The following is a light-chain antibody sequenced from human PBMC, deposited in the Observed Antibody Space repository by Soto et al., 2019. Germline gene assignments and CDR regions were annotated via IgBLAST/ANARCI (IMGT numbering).Light chain of an antibody. J-gene: IGLJ1*01. CDR1: SSNIGTNS. V-gene: IGLV1-44*01. CDR2: NND. Sequence: QSVLTQPPSASGTPGQRVTISCSGGSSNIGTNSVNWYQQLPGSAPKLLIYNNDLRPSGVPDRFSGSKSGTSASLAISGLQSEDEADYYCAAWDDSLNGFYVFGIGTKLTVL. CDR3: AAWDDSLNGFYV.